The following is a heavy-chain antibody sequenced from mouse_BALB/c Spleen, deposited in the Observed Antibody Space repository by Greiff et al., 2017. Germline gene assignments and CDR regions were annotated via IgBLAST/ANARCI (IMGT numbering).Heavy chain of an antibody. D-gene: IGHD2-1*01. CDR2: ISSGGST. Sequence: EVQVVESGGGLVKPGGSLKLSCAASGFTFSSYAMSWVRQTPEKRLEWVASISSGGSTYYPDSVKGRFTISRDNARNILYLQMSSLRSEDTAMYYCARVGNYVDYFDYWGQGTTLTVSS. CDR1: GFTFSSYA. J-gene: IGHJ2*01. V-gene: IGHV5-6-5*01. CDR3: ARVGNYVDYFDY.